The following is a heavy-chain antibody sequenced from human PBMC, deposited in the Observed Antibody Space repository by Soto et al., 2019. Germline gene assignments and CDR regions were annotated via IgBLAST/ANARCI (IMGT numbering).Heavy chain of an antibody. D-gene: IGHD3-22*01. CDR1: GFTFSSYG. V-gene: IGHV3-23*01. J-gene: IGHJ4*02. CDR2: ISGSGGST. CDR3: ARGDSGVFLFYQY. Sequence: GGSLRLSCAASGFTFSSYGMHWVRQAPGKGLEWVSAISGSGGSTYYADSVNGRFTTSRDNPKNTLYWKRNSLRAEDRAVYYCARGDSGVFLFYQYWGQGTRVTVSS.